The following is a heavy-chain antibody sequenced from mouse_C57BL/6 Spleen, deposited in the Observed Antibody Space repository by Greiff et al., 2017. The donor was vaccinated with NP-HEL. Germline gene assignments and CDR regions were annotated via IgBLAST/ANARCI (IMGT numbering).Heavy chain of an antibody. V-gene: IGHV7-3*01. J-gene: IGHJ1*03. CDR1: GFTFTDYY. D-gene: IGHD2-12*01. CDR2: IRNKANGYTT. Sequence: DVMLVESGGGLVQPGGSLSLSCAASGFTFTDYYMSWVRQPPGKALEWLGFIRNKANGYTTEYSASVKGRFTISRDNSQSILYLQMNALRAEDSATYYCARPPTIVPYWYFDVWGTGTTVTVSS. CDR3: ARPPTIVPYWYFDV.